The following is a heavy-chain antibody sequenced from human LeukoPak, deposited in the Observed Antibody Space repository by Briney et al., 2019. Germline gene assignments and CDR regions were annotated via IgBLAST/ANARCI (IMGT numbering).Heavy chain of an antibody. CDR3: ARIGSTGTYNRDFQY. J-gene: IGHJ1*01. Sequence: GGSLRLSCGGSGFIFRDFDMTWVRQTAGRGLEWLSYIGESGSPVFYADSVKGRFSVSRDNAKKSPFLQMNGLRVEDTGIYYCARIGSTGTYNRDFQYWGPGTLVVVSS. V-gene: IGHV3-48*03. CDR2: IGESGSPV. D-gene: IGHD1-26*01. CDR1: GFIFRDFD.